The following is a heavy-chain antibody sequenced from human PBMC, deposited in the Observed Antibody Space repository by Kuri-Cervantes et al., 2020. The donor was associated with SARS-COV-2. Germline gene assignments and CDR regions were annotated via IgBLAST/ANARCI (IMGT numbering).Heavy chain of an antibody. CDR1: GGSISSSSYY. V-gene: IGHV4-61*05. Sequence: SETLSLTCTVSGGSISSSSYYWGWIRQPPGKGLEWIGDILYSGNTNYNPSLKSRVTISVNMSENQFSLRLTSLTAADTAVYYCARVNILTGYYVPSFDYWGQGTLVTVSS. D-gene: IGHD3-9*01. J-gene: IGHJ4*02. CDR3: ARVNILTGYYVPSFDY. CDR2: ILYSGNT.